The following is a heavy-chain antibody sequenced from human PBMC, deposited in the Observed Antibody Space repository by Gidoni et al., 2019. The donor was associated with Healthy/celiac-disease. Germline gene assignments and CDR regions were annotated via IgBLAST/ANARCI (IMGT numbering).Heavy chain of an antibody. Sequence: QLQLQESGPGLVKPSETLSLTCTVSGVSISSSSYYWGWIRQPPGKGLEWIVSIYYSGSTYYNPSLKSRVTISVDTSKNQFSLKLSSVTAADTAVYYCARQTIAVASPVYWGQGTLVTVSS. J-gene: IGHJ4*02. D-gene: IGHD6-19*01. V-gene: IGHV4-39*01. CDR2: IYYSGST. CDR3: ARQTIAVASPVY. CDR1: GVSISSSSYY.